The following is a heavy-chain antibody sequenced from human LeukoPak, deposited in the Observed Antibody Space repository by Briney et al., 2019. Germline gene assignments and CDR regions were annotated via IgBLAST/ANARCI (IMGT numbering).Heavy chain of an antibody. CDR1: GGTFSSYA. J-gene: IGHJ4*02. V-gene: IGHV1-46*01. D-gene: IGHD6-19*01. CDR2: ISPSSGST. Sequence: ASVKVSCKASGGTFSSYAISWVRQAPGQGLEWMGVISPSSGSTTYAQKVQGRVTMTRDTSTSTVYMELSSLTSEDTAVYYCARWYNSGFIDYWGQGTLVTVSS. CDR3: ARWYNSGFIDY.